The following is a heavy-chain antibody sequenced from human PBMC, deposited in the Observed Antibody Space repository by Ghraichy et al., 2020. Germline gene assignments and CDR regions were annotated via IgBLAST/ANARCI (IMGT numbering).Heavy chain of an antibody. CDR1: GFTFSSYA. V-gene: IGHV3-23*01. J-gene: IGHJ3*02. CDR3: AKAWRIQLFQGDAFDI. D-gene: IGHD5-18*01. Sequence: GGSLRLSCAASGFTFSSYAMSWVRQAPGKGLEWVSAISGSGGSTYYADSVKGRFTISRDNSKNTLYLQMNSLRAEDTAVYYCAKAWRIQLFQGDAFDIWGQGTMVTVSS. CDR2: ISGSGGST.